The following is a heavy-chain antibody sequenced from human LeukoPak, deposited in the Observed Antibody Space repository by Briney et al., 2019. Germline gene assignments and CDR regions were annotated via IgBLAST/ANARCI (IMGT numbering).Heavy chain of an antibody. CDR3: AKGARTMILVVVES. Sequence: PGGSLRLSCAASGFNFNIYAMNWVRQAPGKGLEWVSGIVGSGGGTYYADSVKGRFTISRDNSKNTLYLQMNSLRAEDTAVYYCAKGARTMILVVVESWGQGTLVTVSS. D-gene: IGHD3-22*01. J-gene: IGHJ4*02. V-gene: IGHV3-23*01. CDR1: GFNFNIYA. CDR2: IVGSGGGT.